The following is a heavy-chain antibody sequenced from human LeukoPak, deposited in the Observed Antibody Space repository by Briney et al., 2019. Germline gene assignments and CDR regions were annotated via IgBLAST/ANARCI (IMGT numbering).Heavy chain of an antibody. D-gene: IGHD2/OR15-2a*01. J-gene: IGHJ4*02. CDR3: ARGFYYFDY. Sequence: EWVAVIWYDGSNKYYADSVKGRFTISRDNSKNTLYLQMNSLRAEDTAVYYCARGFYYFDYWGQGTLVTVSS. CDR2: IWYDGSNK. V-gene: IGHV3-33*01.